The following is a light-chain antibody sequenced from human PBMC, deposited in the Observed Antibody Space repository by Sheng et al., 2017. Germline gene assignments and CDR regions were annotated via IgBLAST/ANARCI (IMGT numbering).Light chain of an antibody. V-gene: IGKV1-12*01. Sequence: DIQMTQSPFTLSASVGDRVTITCRASQSVSSWLAWYQQKPGKAPKLLIFDASSLHRGVPSRFRGSGSGTDFTLTISSLQPEDFATYYCQQAHSFPITFGQGTRLDIK. CDR3: QQAHSFPIT. CDR2: DAS. CDR1: QSVSSW. J-gene: IGKJ5*01.